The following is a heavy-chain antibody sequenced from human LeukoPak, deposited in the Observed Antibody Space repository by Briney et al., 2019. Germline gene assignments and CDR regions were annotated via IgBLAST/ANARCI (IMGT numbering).Heavy chain of an antibody. Sequence: PGRSLRLSCAASGFTFDDYAMHWVRQAPGKGLEWVSGVSWESGGIGYADSVKSRFTISRDNAKNSLYLQMHSLRAEDTALYYCVKDSVAHLTYCGGDCYHFDFWGQGTLVTVSS. CDR2: VSWESGGI. V-gene: IGHV3-9*01. CDR1: GFTFDDYA. J-gene: IGHJ4*02. CDR3: VKDSVAHLTYCGGDCYHFDF. D-gene: IGHD2-21*02.